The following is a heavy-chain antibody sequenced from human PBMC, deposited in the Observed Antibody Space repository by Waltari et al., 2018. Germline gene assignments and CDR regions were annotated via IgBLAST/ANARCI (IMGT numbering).Heavy chain of an antibody. CDR2: ISHDGNNK. J-gene: IGHJ4*02. CDR1: GFTFSNCN. D-gene: IGHD5-12*01. Sequence: QLVESGGGVVQPGRSLRLSCVASGFTFSNCNMPWARPAPGKGMEGVASISHDGNNKDYADSVKSRFTVSRDNSQNTLYLQINNLRADDTAVYYCVKYSGFDYFFDFWGQGTPVTVSS. CDR3: VKYSGFDYFFDF. V-gene: IGHV3-30*18.